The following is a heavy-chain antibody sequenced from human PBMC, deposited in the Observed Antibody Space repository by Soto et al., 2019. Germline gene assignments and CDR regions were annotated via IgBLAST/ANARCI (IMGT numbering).Heavy chain of an antibody. Sequence: SETLSLTCTVSGGSISSGGYYWSWIRQHPGKGLEWIGYIYYSGSTYYNPSLKSRVTISVDTSKNQFSLKLSSVTAADTAVYYSARFISSSKPGLFDYWGQGTLVTVSS. CDR3: ARFISSSKPGLFDY. CDR1: GGSISSGGYY. D-gene: IGHD6-13*01. CDR2: IYYSGST. J-gene: IGHJ4*02. V-gene: IGHV4-31*03.